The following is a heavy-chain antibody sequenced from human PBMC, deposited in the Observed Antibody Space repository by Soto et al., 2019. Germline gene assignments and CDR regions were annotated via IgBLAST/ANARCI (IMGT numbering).Heavy chain of an antibody. CDR1: GGSISSYY. Sequence: SETLSLTCTVSGGSISSYYGSWIRQPPGKGLEWIGYIYYSGSTNYNPPLKSRVTISVDTSKNQFSLKLSSVTAADTAVYYCARVTIFGVVRSYGMDVWGQGTTVTVSS. V-gene: IGHV4-59*01. J-gene: IGHJ6*02. CDR2: IYYSGST. CDR3: ARVTIFGVVRSYGMDV. D-gene: IGHD3-3*01.